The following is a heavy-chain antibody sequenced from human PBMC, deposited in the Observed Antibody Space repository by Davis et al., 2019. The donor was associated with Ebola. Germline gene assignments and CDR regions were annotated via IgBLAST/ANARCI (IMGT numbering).Heavy chain of an antibody. V-gene: IGHV3-21*01. D-gene: IGHD2-2*01. CDR2: ISVGSYYT. CDR3: VREGSNNWYDS. Sequence: PGGSLRLSCVTSGFTFNRYNMNWVRQAPGKGLEWVSYISVGSYYTYYGYSVKGRFTVSRDTAKNTLYLQMDSLRIDDTGLYYCVREGSNNWYDSWGQGTLVTVSS. CDR1: GFTFNRYN. J-gene: IGHJ5*01.